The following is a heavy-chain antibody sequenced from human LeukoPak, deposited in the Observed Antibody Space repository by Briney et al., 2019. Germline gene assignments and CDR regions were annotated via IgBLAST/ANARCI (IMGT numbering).Heavy chain of an antibody. V-gene: IGHV1-46*01. CDR2: INPSGGST. Sequence: ASVKVSCKASGYTFTSYYMHWVRQAPGQGLEWMGIINPSGGSTSYAQKFQGRVTMTRDTSTSTAYMELRSLRSDDTAVYYCARTYYYDSSGHGPFGYWGQGTLVTVSS. CDR1: GYTFTSYY. J-gene: IGHJ4*02. CDR3: ARTYYYDSSGHGPFGY. D-gene: IGHD3-22*01.